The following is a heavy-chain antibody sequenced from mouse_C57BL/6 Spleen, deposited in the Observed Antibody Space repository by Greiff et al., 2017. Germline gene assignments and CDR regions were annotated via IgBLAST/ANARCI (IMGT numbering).Heavy chain of an antibody. CDR3: ASENYYGSTHYFDY. J-gene: IGHJ2*01. Sequence: ESGPGLVKPSQSLSLTCSVTGYSITSGYYWNWIRQFPGNKLEWMGYISYDGSNNYNPSLKNRISITRDTSKNQFFLKLNSVTTEDTATYYCASENYYGSTHYFDYWGQGTTLTVSS. V-gene: IGHV3-6*01. CDR1: GYSITSGYY. D-gene: IGHD1-1*01. CDR2: ISYDGSN.